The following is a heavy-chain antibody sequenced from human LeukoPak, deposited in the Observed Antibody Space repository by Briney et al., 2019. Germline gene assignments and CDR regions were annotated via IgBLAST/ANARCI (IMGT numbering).Heavy chain of an antibody. CDR2: ISGSGGNP. D-gene: IGHD1-26*01. J-gene: IGHJ4*02. CDR3: AKGEGGAATPSAFGH. CDR1: GFSFRTYA. V-gene: IGHV3-23*01. Sequence: GGSLRLSCAASGFSFRTYAMSWVRQSPGPGLEWVSVISGSGGNPNYADSVKGRFTISRDNSKNRLYLQMNSLRVEDTAVYYCAKGEGGAATPSAFGHWGQGTLVTVSS.